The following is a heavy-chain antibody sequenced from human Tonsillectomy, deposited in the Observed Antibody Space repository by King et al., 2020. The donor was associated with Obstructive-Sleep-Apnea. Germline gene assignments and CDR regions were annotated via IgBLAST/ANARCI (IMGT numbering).Heavy chain of an antibody. V-gene: IGHV4-39*07. D-gene: IGHD5/OR15-5a*01. CDR3: ARDPPSTSARSSLDY. J-gene: IGHJ4*02. CDR2: IYYSGST. Sequence: QLQESGPGLVKPSETLSLTCTVSGGSISSSSYYWGWIRQPPGKGLEWIGNIYYSGSTYYNPSLTSRVTMSVDTSKKQFSLKLSSVTAADTAIYYCARDPPSTSARSSLDYWGQGLLVTVSP. CDR1: GGSISSSSYY.